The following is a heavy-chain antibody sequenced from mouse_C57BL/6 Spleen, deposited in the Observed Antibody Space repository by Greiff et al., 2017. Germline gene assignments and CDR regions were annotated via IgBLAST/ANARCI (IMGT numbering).Heavy chain of an antibody. CDR3: AREGDSNYVQFAY. V-gene: IGHV1-42*01. CDR2: INPSTGGT. J-gene: IGHJ3*01. D-gene: IGHD2-5*01. Sequence: EVQLVESGPELVKPGASVKISCKASGYSFTGYYMNWVKQSPEKSLEWIGEINPSTGGTTYNQKFKAKATLTVDKSSSTAYMQLKCLTSEDSAVYYCAREGDSNYVQFAYWGQGTLVTVSA. CDR1: GYSFTGYY.